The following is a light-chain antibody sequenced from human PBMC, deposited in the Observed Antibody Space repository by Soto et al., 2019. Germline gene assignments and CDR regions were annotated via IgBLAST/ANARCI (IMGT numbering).Light chain of an antibody. CDR1: QSLLHSNGYNY. Sequence: DIVMTQSPLSLPVTPGEPASISGRSSQSLLHSNGYNYLDWYLQKPGQSPQLLIYLGSNRASGVPDRFSGSGSGTDFTLKISRVEAEDVGVYYCIQALQTPLTFGGGTKVEIK. V-gene: IGKV2-28*01. CDR2: LGS. CDR3: IQALQTPLT. J-gene: IGKJ4*01.